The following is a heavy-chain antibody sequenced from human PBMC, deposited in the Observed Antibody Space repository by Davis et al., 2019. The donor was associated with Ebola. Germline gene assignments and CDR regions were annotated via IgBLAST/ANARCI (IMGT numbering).Heavy chain of an antibody. V-gene: IGHV4-34*01. CDR3: ARGIAAAARSFDY. J-gene: IGHJ4*02. Sequence: PSETLSLTCAVYGGSFSGYYWSWIRQPPGKGLEWIGEINHSGSTNYNPSLKSRVTISVDTSKNQFSLKLSSVTAADTAVYYCARGIAAAARSFDYWGQGTLVTVSS. CDR2: INHSGST. CDR1: GGSFSGYY. D-gene: IGHD6-13*01.